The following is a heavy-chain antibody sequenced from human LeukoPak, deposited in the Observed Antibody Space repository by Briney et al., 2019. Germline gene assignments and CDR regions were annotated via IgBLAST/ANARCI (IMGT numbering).Heavy chain of an antibody. CDR2: MNPNSGNT. D-gene: IGHD3-22*01. CDR1: GYTFTSYD. V-gene: IGHV1-8*03. J-gene: IGHJ4*02. Sequence: ASVKVSCKDSGYTFTSYDINWVRQATGQGLEWMGWMNPNSGNTGYAQKFQGRGTITRNTSISTAYMELSSLRSEDTAVYYCARGLLRTKWLLCYWGQGTLVTVSS. CDR3: ARGLLRTKWLLCY.